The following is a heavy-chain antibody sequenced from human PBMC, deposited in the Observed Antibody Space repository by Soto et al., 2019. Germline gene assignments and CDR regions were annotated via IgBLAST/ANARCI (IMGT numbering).Heavy chain of an antibody. CDR2: IHYSGTT. CDR1: GGSITNSNFY. V-gene: IGHV4-39*02. D-gene: IGHD2-15*01. J-gene: IGHJ6*02. CDR3: ARRGGERIYYFYYGLDV. Sequence: SETLSLTCSVSGGSITNSNFYWGWIRQPPGKGLEWIGSIHYSGTTYYNPSLKSRVTISVDTSKNHFSLKLTSATTADTAVYYCARRGGERIYYFYYGLDVWGQGTTVTVSS.